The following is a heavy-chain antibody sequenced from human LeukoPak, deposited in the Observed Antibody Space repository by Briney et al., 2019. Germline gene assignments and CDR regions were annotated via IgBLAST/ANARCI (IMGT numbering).Heavy chain of an antibody. D-gene: IGHD3-22*01. CDR2: IYPSDSDT. Sequence: GESLKISCNTSGYSFTTYWIGWVRQMPGKGLEWMGIIYPSDSDTKYSPSFQGQVTISADKSISTAYLQWSSLKASDTAMYYCARSGELVVPHFDYWGQGTLVTVSS. CDR3: ARSGELVVPHFDY. CDR1: GYSFTTYW. J-gene: IGHJ4*02. V-gene: IGHV5-51*01.